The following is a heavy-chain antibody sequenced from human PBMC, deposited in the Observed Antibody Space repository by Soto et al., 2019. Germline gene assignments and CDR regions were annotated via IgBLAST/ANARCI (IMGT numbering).Heavy chain of an antibody. CDR2: ITPIFGTA. Sequence: QVQLVQSGAEVKKPGSSVKVSCTASGGTFSSYAISWVRQAPGQGLEWMGGITPIFGTANYAQKFQGRVTITADESTSTAYMELSSLRSEDTAVYYRARAYGGYSYYYYYSGMDVWGQGTTVTVSS. V-gene: IGHV1-69*01. J-gene: IGHJ6*02. CDR1: GGTFSSYA. CDR3: ARAYGGYSYYYYYSGMDV. D-gene: IGHD4-17*01.